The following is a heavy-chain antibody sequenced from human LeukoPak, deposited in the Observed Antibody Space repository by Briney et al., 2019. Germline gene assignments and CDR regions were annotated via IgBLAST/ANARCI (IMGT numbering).Heavy chain of an antibody. CDR2: ISSSSSTI. J-gene: IGHJ4*02. CDR1: GFTFSSYS. V-gene: IGHV3-48*02. CDR3: ARESQKWLRLWSSNYFDY. D-gene: IGHD5-12*01. Sequence: GGSLRLSCAASGFTFSSYSMNWVRQAPGKGLEWVSYISSSSSTIYYADSVKGRFTISRDNAKNSLYPQMNSLRDEDTAVYYCARESQKWLRLWSSNYFDYWGQGTLVTVSS.